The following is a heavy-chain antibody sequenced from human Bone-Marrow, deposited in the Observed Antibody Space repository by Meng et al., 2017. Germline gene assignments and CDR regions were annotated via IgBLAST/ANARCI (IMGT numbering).Heavy chain of an antibody. V-gene: IGHV3-66*03. Sequence: EGQRVGLGSGLIHPGGSLRLSCAASGFNVSSNYMSWVRQAPGKGLEWVSVIYSCGSTYYADSVKGRFTISRDNSKNTLYLQMNSLRAEDTAVYYCARVHFDYWGQGTLVTVSS. CDR2: IYSCGST. J-gene: IGHJ4*02. CDR1: GFNVSSNY. CDR3: ARVHFDY.